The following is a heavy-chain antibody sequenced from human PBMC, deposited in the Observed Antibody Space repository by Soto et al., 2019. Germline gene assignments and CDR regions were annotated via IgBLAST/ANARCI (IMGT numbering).Heavy chain of an antibody. J-gene: IGHJ4*02. D-gene: IGHD2-15*01. CDR2: INTYNGNS. CDR1: GYTLTNYA. Sequence: QVQLVQSAAEGKKPGASVKVSCRASGYTLTNYAISWVRQAPGQGPEWMGWINTYNGNSNYAQKFQGRVTMTTDTSTNTAYMELRSLTSDDTAVYYCARDCTGGSCFCIYWGQGTLVTVSS. V-gene: IGHV1-18*01. CDR3: ARDCTGGSCFCIY.